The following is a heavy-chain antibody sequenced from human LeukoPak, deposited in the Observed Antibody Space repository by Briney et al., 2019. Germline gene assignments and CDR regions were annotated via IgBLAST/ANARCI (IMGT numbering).Heavy chain of an antibody. D-gene: IGHD3-10*01. CDR3: ARGYYASGSYYTAY. V-gene: IGHV3-43*02. CDR1: GFTIGPYA. J-gene: IGHJ4*01. Sequence: PGGSLRLSCAASGFTIGPYAMYWVRQCPGRGLEWVSVIKADGSGTFYADSVRGRFTTSRDNSKNSLYLQMHSLRAEDTAVYYCARGYYASGSYYTAYWGHGILVTVSS. CDR2: IKADGSGT.